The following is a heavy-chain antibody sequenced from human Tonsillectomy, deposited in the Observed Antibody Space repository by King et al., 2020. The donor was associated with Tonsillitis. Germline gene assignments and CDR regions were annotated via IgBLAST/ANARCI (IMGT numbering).Heavy chain of an antibody. CDR3: TKSLHYSKYEPAGGYFDY. CDR1: GITLDDYA. Sequence: VQLVESGGGLVQPGGSLRLSCAASGITLDDYAMHWVRQAPGRGLEWVSGISWNSGSIGYADSVKGRVTISRDNAKNSLYLQMNSLRTEDTAFYYCTKSLHYSKYEPAGGYFDYWGQGTLVTVSS. V-gene: IGHV3-9*01. D-gene: IGHD4-11*01. J-gene: IGHJ4*02. CDR2: ISWNSGSI.